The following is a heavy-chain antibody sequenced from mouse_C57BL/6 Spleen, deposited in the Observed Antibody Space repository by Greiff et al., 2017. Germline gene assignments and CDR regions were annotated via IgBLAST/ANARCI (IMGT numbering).Heavy chain of an antibody. V-gene: IGHV5-4*01. J-gene: IGHJ2*01. D-gene: IGHD3-1*01. CDR2: ICDGGGCT. Sequence: EVHLLQSGADLVKPGGSVKLSCAASGFTFTGYAMSWVRQTPGQRLEWVAAICDGGGCTYYNENVKGTFTISRDKANNNLYMQMSHLTAEDTAMYYCARDRGYCDYWGQGTTLTVSA. CDR3: ARDRGYCDY. CDR1: GFTFTGYA.